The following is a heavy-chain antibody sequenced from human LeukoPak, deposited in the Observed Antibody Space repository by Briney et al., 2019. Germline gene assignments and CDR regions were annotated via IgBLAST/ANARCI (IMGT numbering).Heavy chain of an antibody. J-gene: IGHJ4*02. V-gene: IGHV1-69*04. CDR1: GGTFSTYA. D-gene: IGHD7-27*01. Sequence: ASVKVSCKASGGTFSTYAISWVRQAPGQGLEWMGRIIPILDIANYAQKFQGRVTITADKSTSTVYMVLSSLKSKDTAMYYCAREELTGDRKGGVDYWGQGTLVTVSS. CDR3: AREELTGDRKGGVDY. CDR2: IIPILDIA.